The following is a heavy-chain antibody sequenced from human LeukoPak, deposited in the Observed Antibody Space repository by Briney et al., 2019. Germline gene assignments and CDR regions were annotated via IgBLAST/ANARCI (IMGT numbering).Heavy chain of an antibody. CDR1: GGSFRGYY. CDR3: ARARSYYDSSGYYYWFDP. CDR2: INHSGST. J-gene: IGHJ5*02. V-gene: IGHV4-34*01. Sequence: SETLSLTCAVYGGSFRGYYWSWVREPPGTGLEWIGEINHSGSTNYNPSLKSRVTISVDTSKKQFSLKLSSVTAADTAVYYCARARSYYDSSGYYYWFDPWGQGTLVTVSS. D-gene: IGHD3-22*01.